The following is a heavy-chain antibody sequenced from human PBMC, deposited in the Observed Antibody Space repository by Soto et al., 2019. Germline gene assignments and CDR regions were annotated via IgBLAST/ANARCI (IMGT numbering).Heavy chain of an antibody. V-gene: IGHV3-23*01. CDR2: IGRGGDT. J-gene: IGHJ6*02. Sequence: EVQLLESGGGLVQPGGSLRLSCAVSGFTWTSYGMNWVRQAPDKGLEWVSTIGRGGDTYYADSVKGRFTISRDNSKNTLFLQMNSLRAEDTALYFCAKDGTTTGIHYYAMDVWGQGTTVTVSS. CDR1: GFTWTSYG. D-gene: IGHD1-1*01. CDR3: AKDGTTTGIHYYAMDV.